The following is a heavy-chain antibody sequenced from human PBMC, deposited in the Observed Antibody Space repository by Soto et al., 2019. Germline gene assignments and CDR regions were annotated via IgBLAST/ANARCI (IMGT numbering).Heavy chain of an antibody. D-gene: IGHD2-21*02. CDR3: ARGDRGGFDL. CDR1: GFNFNYYW. J-gene: IGHJ3*01. Sequence: EVQLVESEGGLVQRGGSLRLSCAASGFNFNYYWMHWLRQAPGQGLVWVSHIHSDGSRTTYADSVKGRFTISRDNAKNTVYLQMNRLRAEDTAVYYCARGDRGGFDLWGQGTTVTVSS. CDR2: IHSDGSRT. V-gene: IGHV3-74*01.